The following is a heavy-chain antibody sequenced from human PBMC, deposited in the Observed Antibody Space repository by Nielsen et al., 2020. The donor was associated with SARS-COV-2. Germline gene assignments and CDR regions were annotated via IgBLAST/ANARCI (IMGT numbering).Heavy chain of an antibody. CDR3: ARDSSGFYGLDV. V-gene: IGHV3-30*04. CDR1: GFTFSSYA. J-gene: IGHJ6*02. Sequence: GESLKISCAASGFTFSSYAMHWVRQAPGKGLEWVAVISYDRSNKYSADSVKGRFTISRDNSKNTLYLQMNSLRAEDTAVYYCARDSSGFYGLDVWGQGTTVTVSS. D-gene: IGHD3-22*01. CDR2: ISYDRSNK.